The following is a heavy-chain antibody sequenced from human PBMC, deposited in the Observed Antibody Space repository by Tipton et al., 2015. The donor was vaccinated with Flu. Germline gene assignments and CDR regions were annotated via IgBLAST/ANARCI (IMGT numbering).Heavy chain of an antibody. V-gene: IGHV3-30*18. CDR2: ISYDGSNK. CDR1: GFTFSSYG. Sequence: SLRLSCAASGFTFSSYGMHWVRQAPGKGLEWVAVISYDGSNKYYADSVKGRFTISRDNSKNTLYLQMNSLRAEDTAVYYCAKKGPAGTAPFGYWGQRTLVTVSS. J-gene: IGHJ4*02. CDR3: AKKGPAGTAPFGY.